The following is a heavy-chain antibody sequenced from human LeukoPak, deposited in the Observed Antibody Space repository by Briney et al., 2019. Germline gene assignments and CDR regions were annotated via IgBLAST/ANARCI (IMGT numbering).Heavy chain of an antibody. CDR3: ARDPPGDY. CDR2: IYYSGRT. Sequence: PSETLSLTCTVSGGSMSSHYWSWIRQPPGKGLEWIGYIYYSGRTKYNPSLKSRVTISVDTSKNQFSLKLSSVTAADTAVYYCARDPPGDYWGQGTLVTVSS. V-gene: IGHV4-59*11. CDR1: GGSMSSHY. D-gene: IGHD3-10*01. J-gene: IGHJ4*02.